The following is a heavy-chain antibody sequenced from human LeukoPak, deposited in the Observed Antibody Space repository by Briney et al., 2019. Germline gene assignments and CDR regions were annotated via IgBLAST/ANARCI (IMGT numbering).Heavy chain of an antibody. Sequence: PGGSLRLSCAASGFTFSSYAMSWVRQAPGKGLEWVSAIRGSGGSTYYADSVKGRFTISRDNSKNTLYLQMNSLRAEDTAVYYCAKVPYDFWSGFPHWYYYGMDVWGQGTTVTVSS. D-gene: IGHD3-3*01. CDR3: AKVPYDFWSGFPHWYYYGMDV. CDR1: GFTFSSYA. J-gene: IGHJ6*02. CDR2: IRGSGGST. V-gene: IGHV3-23*01.